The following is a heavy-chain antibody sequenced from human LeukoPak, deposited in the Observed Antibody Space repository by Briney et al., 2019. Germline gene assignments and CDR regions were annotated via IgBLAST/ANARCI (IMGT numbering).Heavy chain of an antibody. V-gene: IGHV1-2*02. CDR1: GYTFTGCY. J-gene: IGHJ4*02. CDR3: ARVMLDFWSGYSSY. D-gene: IGHD3-3*01. CDR2: INPNSGGT. Sequence: GASVTVSCKASGYTFTGCYMHWVRQAPGQGLEWLGWINPNSGGTNYAQKFQGRVTMTRDTSISTAYMELSRLRSDDTAVYYCARVMLDFWSGYSSYWGQGTLVTVSS.